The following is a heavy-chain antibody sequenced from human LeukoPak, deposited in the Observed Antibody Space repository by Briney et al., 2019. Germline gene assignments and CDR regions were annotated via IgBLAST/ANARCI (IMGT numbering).Heavy chain of an antibody. D-gene: IGHD3-22*01. CDR2: INSNGGST. CDR3: ARAGAIHYYDSSGYYSASDY. V-gene: IGHV3-64*01. Sequence: VGSLRLSREASGFNFSSYAMHWVRQAPGKGLEYFSAINSNGGSTYYANSVKGRFTISRDNSKNTLYLQMGSLRAEDMAVYYCARAGAIHYYDSSGYYSASDYWGQGTLVTVSS. CDR1: GFNFSSYA. J-gene: IGHJ4*02.